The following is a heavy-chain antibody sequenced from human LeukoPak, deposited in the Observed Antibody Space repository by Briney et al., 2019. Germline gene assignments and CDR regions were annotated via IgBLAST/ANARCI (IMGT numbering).Heavy chain of an antibody. CDR3: ARDHGYSSSLSN. J-gene: IGHJ4*02. CDR1: GFTFSSYS. CDR2: ISSSSSYI. Sequence: KSGGSLRLSCAAPGFTFSSYSMNWVRQAPGKGLEWVSSISSSSSYIYYADSVKGRFTISRDNAKNSLYLQMNSLRAEDTAVYYCARDHGYSSSLSNWGQGTLVTVSS. D-gene: IGHD6-13*01. V-gene: IGHV3-21*01.